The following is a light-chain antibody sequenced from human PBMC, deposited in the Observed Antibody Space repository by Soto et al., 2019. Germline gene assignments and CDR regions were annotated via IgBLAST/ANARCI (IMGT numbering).Light chain of an antibody. CDR3: QHYNSYSEA. J-gene: IGKJ1*01. Sequence: IKMTQSASTLSGKVGDTVTITCLASQTISSWLAWYQQKPGKAPKLLIYKASTLKSGVPSRFSGSGSGTEFTLTISSLQPDDFATYYCQHYNSYSEAFGQGSMVDIK. CDR1: QTISSW. V-gene: IGKV1-5*03. CDR2: KAS.